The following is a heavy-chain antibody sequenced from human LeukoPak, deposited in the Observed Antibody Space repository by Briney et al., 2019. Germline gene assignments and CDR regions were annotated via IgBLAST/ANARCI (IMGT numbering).Heavy chain of an antibody. CDR1: GGSFSGYY. CDR3: ARWVVSVSYLHYYGMDV. D-gene: IGHD2-8*01. J-gene: IGHJ6*02. V-gene: IGHV4-34*01. Sequence: AETLSLTCAVYGGSFSGYYWSWIRQPPGKGLEWIGEINHSGSTNNNPSLKSRVTISVDTSVNQFSLKLSSVTAADTAVYYCARWVVSVSYLHYYGMDVWGQGTTVTVSS. CDR2: INHSGST.